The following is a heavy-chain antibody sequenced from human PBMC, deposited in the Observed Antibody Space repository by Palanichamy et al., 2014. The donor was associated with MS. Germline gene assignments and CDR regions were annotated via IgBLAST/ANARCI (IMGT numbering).Heavy chain of an antibody. D-gene: IGHD3-22*01. CDR2: IKFDGSTT. CDR3: ATYNDSSSHD. Sequence: EVQLVESGGGLIQPGGSLRLSCAGSGFTFSGSWINWVRQAPGKGLVWVSRIKFDGSTTNYADSVKGRFTISRDNAKQTVYLQMNSLRVEDTAVYYCATYNDSSSHDWGQGTLVTVSS. V-gene: IGHV3-74*01. J-gene: IGHJ4*02. CDR1: GFTFSGSW.